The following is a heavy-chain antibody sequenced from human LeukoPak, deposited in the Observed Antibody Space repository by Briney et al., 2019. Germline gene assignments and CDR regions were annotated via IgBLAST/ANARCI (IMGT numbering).Heavy chain of an antibody. D-gene: IGHD4-11*01. V-gene: IGHV4-59*08. CDR1: GGSISGYY. CDR3: AGSNGPYWYFDL. Sequence: PSETLSLTCTVSGGSISGYYWSWIRQPPGKGLEWIGYIYYSGSTNYNPSLKSRVTISVDTSKNQFSLKLSSVTAADTAVYYCAGSNGPYWYFDLWGRGTLVTVSS. CDR2: IYYSGST. J-gene: IGHJ2*01.